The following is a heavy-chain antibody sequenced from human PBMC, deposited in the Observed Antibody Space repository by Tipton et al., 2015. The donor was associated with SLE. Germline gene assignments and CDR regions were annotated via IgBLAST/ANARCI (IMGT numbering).Heavy chain of an antibody. D-gene: IGHD2-21*01. J-gene: IGHJ6*02. CDR2: ISYDGSNK. CDR1: GFTFSSYA. Sequence: RSLRLSCAASGFTFSSYAMHWVRQAPGKGLEWVAVISYDGSNKYYADSVKGRFTISRDNSKNTLYLQMNSLRAEDTAVYYCARDAGHIVVVIANYGMDVWGQGTTVTVSS. CDR3: ARDAGHIVVVIANYGMDV. V-gene: IGHV3-30*04.